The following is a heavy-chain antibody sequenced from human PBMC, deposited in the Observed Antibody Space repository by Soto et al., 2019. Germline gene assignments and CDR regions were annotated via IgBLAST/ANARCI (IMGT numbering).Heavy chain of an antibody. V-gene: IGHV3-23*01. D-gene: IGHD3-10*01. J-gene: IGHJ4*02. CDR2: ISGSGGST. CDR1: GFTFSSYA. CDR3: AKDRYGYYYGSGSTFDY. Sequence: EVQLLESGGGLVQPGGSLRLSCAASGFTFSSYALNWVRQAPGKGLEWVSAISGSGGSTYYADSVKGRFTISRDNSKNTLYLQMNSLRAEDTAVYYCAKDRYGYYYGSGSTFDYWGQGTLVTVSS.